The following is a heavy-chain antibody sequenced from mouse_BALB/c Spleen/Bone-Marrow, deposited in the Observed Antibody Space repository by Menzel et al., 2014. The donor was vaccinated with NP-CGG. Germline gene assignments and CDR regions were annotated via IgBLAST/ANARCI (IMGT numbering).Heavy chain of an antibody. CDR2: IDPANGNT. D-gene: IGHD1-1*01. V-gene: IGHV14-3*02. CDR3: ALYYYGSSGFAY. CDR1: GFNIKDTY. J-gene: IGHJ3*01. Sequence: EVQLQQSRAGLVKPGASVKLSCTASGFNIKDTYMHWVKQRPEQGLEWIGRIDPANGNTKYDPKFQGKATITADTSSSTAYLQLSSLTSEDTAVYYCALYYYGSSGFAYWGQGTLVTVSA.